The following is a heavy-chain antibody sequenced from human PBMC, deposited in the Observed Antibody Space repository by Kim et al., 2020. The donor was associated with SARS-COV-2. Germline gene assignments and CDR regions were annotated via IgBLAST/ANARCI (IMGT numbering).Heavy chain of an antibody. D-gene: IGHD2-2*01. CDR2: ILCGGSSP. J-gene: IGHJ4*02. CDR1: GFTFSHYG. Sequence: GGSLRLSCAASGFTFSHYGMYWVRQAPGKGLEWVSLILCGGSSPYYADSVKGRFTISRDNSKNTLYLQMNSLRTEDTALYFCAKGAMSQCAVRDYWGQGTLVTVSS. V-gene: IGHV3-30*18. CDR3: AKGAMSQCAVRDY.